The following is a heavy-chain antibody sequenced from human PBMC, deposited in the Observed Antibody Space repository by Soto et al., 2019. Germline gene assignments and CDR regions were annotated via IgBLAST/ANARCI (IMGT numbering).Heavy chain of an antibody. CDR2: IYYSGST. Sequence: SETLSLTCTVSGGSISSGDYYWSWIRQPPGKGLEWIGYIYYSGSTYYNPSLKSRVTISVDTSKNQFSLKLSSVTAADTAVYYCARVSGRYGSPRDVNFDYWGQGTLVTVSS. V-gene: IGHV4-30-4*01. J-gene: IGHJ4*02. CDR3: ARVSGRYGSPRDVNFDY. D-gene: IGHD6-13*01. CDR1: GGSISSGDYY.